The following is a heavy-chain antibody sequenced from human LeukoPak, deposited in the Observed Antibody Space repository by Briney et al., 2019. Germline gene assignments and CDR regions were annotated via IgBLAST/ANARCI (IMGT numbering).Heavy chain of an antibody. D-gene: IGHD3-3*01. CDR2: ISASGST. CDR3: ARNITVTRLFGY. J-gene: IGHJ4*02. Sequence: SETLSLTCTVSNGSISIYYWSWVRQPAGKGLEWIGRISASGSTNYNPSLNSRATMSVDTSNNEFSLKLSPVTAAATVVYCGARNITVTRLFGYWGQGTLVTVSS. V-gene: IGHV4-4*07. CDR1: NGSISIYY.